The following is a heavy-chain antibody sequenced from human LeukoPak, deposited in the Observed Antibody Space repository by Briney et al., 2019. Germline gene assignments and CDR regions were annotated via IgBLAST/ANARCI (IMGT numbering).Heavy chain of an antibody. D-gene: IGHD5-24*01. CDR1: GYTFTGYY. CDR2: INPSGGST. J-gene: IGHJ3*02. V-gene: IGHV1-46*01. Sequence: VASVKVSCKASGYTFTGYYMHWVRQAPGQGLEWMGIINPSGGSTSYAQKFQGRVTMTRDMSTSTVYMELSSLRSEDTAVYYCARGVDGYNLDKNAFDIWGQGTMVTVSS. CDR3: ARGVDGYNLDKNAFDI.